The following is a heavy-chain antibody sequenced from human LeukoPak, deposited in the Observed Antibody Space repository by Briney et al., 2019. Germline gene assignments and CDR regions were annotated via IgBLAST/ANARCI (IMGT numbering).Heavy chain of an antibody. CDR1: GFTFSSYA. CDR3: AKYTSRGTPPGVLDV. J-gene: IGHJ6*02. D-gene: IGHD1-1*01. CDR2: ISGSGGST. V-gene: IGHV3-23*01. Sequence: PGGSLRLSCAASGFTFSSYAMSWVRQAPGKGLEWVSAISGSGGSTYYADSVKGRFTISRDNSKNTLYLQMNSLRGEDTAVFYCAKYTSRGTPPGVLDVWGQGTTVTVSS.